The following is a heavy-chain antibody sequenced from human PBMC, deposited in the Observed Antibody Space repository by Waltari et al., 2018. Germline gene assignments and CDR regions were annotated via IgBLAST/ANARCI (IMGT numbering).Heavy chain of an antibody. CDR3: ARAGGGRDGYKNTPFDY. V-gene: IGHV3-21*01. CDR2: ISSSSSYI. D-gene: IGHD5-12*01. Sequence: EVQLVESGGGLVKPGGSLRLSCAASGFTFSSYSMNWVRQAPGKGLEWVSSISSSSSYIYYADSVKGRFTISRDNAKNALYLQMNSLRAEDTAVYYCARAGGGRDGYKNTPFDYWGQGTLVTVSS. CDR1: GFTFSSYS. J-gene: IGHJ4*02.